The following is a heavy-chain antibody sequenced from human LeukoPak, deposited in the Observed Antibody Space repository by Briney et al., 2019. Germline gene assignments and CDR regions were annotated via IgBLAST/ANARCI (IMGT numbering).Heavy chain of an antibody. CDR2: MNPSSGNT. D-gene: IGHD6-13*01. CDR1: GGTFSSYA. Sequence: VASVKVSCKASGGTFSSYAISWVRQATGQGLEWMGWMNPSSGNTGYAQKFQGRVTITRNTSISTAYMELSSLRSEDTAVYYCARGGGSSWYGVWFGPWGQGTLVTVSS. J-gene: IGHJ5*02. V-gene: IGHV1-8*03. CDR3: ARGGGSSWYGVWFGP.